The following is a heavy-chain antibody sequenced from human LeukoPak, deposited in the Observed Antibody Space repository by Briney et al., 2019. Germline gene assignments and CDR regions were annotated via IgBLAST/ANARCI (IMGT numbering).Heavy chain of an antibody. V-gene: IGHV1-69*04. J-gene: IGHJ4*02. D-gene: IGHD6-19*01. CDR2: IIPILGIA. CDR1: GGTFSSYA. CDR3: ARFHRRRLIVAGTVADY. Sequence: SVKVSCKASGGTFSSYAISWVRQAPGQGLEWMGRIIPILGIANYAQKFQGRVTITADKSTSTAYMELSSLRSEDTAVYYCARFHRRRLIVAGTVADYWGQGTLVTVSS.